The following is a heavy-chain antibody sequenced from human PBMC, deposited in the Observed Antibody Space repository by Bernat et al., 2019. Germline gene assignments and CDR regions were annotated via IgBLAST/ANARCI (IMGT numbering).Heavy chain of an antibody. CDR3: AKDGGGVAVAGFSDY. CDR2: VSYDGVIK. CDR1: GFTFSSYG. Sequence: QVQLEESGGGVVQPGRSLRLSCAASGFTFSSYGIHWFRQAPGKGLEWVAVVSYDGVIKDYADSVKGRFTISRDNSKNTLYLQMNSLRGEDTAVYYCAKDGGGVAVAGFSDYWGQGTLVTVSS. D-gene: IGHD6-19*01. J-gene: IGHJ4*02. V-gene: IGHV3-30*18.